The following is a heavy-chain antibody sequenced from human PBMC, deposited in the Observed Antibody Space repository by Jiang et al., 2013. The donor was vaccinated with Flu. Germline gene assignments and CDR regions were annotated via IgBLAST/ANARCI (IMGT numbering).Heavy chain of an antibody. CDR3: AAYGSGRRGGFDH. J-gene: IGHJ4*02. CDR1: GYLFTNYY. CDR2: INPGDGGT. V-gene: IGHV1-46*01. Sequence: VQLVESGAEVKRPGTSVRLSCKASGYLFTNYYIHWVRQAPGQGLEWMGIINPGDGGTKYAQDILGRATLTSDTSTSTVYMDLNSLRTEDTAVYYCAAYGSGRRGGFDHWGQGTLVTV. D-gene: IGHD3-10*01.